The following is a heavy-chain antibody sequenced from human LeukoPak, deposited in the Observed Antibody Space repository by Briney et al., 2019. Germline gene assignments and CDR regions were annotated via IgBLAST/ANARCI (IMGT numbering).Heavy chain of an antibody. CDR2: IYTSGST. D-gene: IGHD1-26*01. V-gene: IGHV4-4*07. J-gene: IGHJ3*02. Sequence: SETLSLTCTVSGGSISSYYWSWIRQPAGKVLEWIGRIYTSGSTNYNPSLKSRVTMSVDTSKNQFSLKLSCVTAADTAVYYCARSGELPSDAFDIWGQGTMVTVSS. CDR1: GGSISSYY. CDR3: ARSGELPSDAFDI.